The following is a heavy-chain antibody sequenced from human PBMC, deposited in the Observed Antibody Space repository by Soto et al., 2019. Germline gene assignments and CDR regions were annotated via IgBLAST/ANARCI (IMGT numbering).Heavy chain of an antibody. CDR2: INHSGST. CDR1: GGSFSGYS. J-gene: IGHJ4*02. D-gene: IGHD1-26*01. Sequence: QVQLQQWGAGLLKPSETLSLTCAVYGGSFSGYSWTWIRQSPGKGLEWIGQINHSGSTTYNPSLKSRVTISLGTSKNQFSLELSSVNAADTAVYYCARGLFSENYYSGGWYYFDYWGQGTLVTVSS. V-gene: IGHV4-34*01. CDR3: ARGLFSENYYSGGWYYFDY.